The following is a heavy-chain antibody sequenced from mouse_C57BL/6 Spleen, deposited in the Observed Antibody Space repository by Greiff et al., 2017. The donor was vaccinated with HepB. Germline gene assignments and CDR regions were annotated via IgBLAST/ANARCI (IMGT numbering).Heavy chain of an antibody. V-gene: IGHV1-81*01. J-gene: IGHJ4*01. D-gene: IGHD3-2*02. Sequence: VQLQQSGAELARPGASVKLSCKASGYTFTSYGISWVKQRTGQGLEWIGEIYPRSGNTYYNEKFKGKATLTADKSSSTAYMELRSLTSEDSAVYFGARGRTAQVYYYAMDYWGQGTSVTVSS. CDR1: GYTFTSYG. CDR2: IYPRSGNT. CDR3: ARGRTAQVYYYAMDY.